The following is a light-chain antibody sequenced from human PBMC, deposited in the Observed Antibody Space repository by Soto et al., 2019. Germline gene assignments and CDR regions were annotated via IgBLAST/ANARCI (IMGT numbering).Light chain of an antibody. V-gene: IGLV1-51*02. CDR1: SSNIGNNY. J-gene: IGLJ3*02. Sequence: QSVLTQPPSVSAAPGQKVTISCSGSSSNIGNNYVSWYQQLPGTAPKLLIYENNKRPSGIPDRFSGSKSGTSATLGITGLQTGDEADYYCGTCDSSLSAGVFGGGTQLTVL. CDR2: ENN. CDR3: GTCDSSLSAGV.